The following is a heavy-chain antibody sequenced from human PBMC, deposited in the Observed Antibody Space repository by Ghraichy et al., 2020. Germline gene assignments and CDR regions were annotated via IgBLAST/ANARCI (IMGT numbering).Heavy chain of an antibody. D-gene: IGHD2-2*01. CDR2: ISSSGSTI. J-gene: IGHJ6*02. V-gene: IGHV3-48*03. CDR3: ARDIVVVPAAMRYYYYGMDV. CDR1: GFTFSSYE. Sequence: GGSLRLSCAASGFTFSSYEMNWVRQAPGKGLEWVSYISSSGSTIYYADSVKGRFTISRDNAKNSLYLQMNSLRAEDTAVYYCARDIVVVPAAMRYYYYGMDVWGQGTTVTVSS.